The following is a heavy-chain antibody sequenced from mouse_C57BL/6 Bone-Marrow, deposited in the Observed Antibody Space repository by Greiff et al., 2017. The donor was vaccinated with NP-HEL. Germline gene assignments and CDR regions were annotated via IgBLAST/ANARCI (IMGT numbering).Heavy chain of an antibody. J-gene: IGHJ4*01. Sequence: DVQLQESGGGLVKPGGSLKLSCAASGFTFSDYGMHWVRQAPEKGLEWVAYISSGSSTIYYADTVKGRFTISRDNAKNTLFLQMTSLRSEDTAMYYCARHTTVVASSDAMDYWGQGTSVTVSS. D-gene: IGHD1-1*01. V-gene: IGHV5-17*01. CDR2: ISSGSSTI. CDR1: GFTFSDYG. CDR3: ARHTTVVASSDAMDY.